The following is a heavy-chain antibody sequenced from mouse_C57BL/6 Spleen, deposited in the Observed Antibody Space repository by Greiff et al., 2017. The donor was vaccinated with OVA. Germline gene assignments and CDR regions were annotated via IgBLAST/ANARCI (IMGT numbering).Heavy chain of an antibody. V-gene: IGHV2-2*01. J-gene: IGHJ2*01. CDR3: ARKKGTTVVYYDY. CDR1: GFSLTSYG. D-gene: IGHD1-1*01. CDR2: IWSGGST. Sequence: QVQLKESGPGLVQPSQSLSITCTVSGFSLTSYGVHWVRQSPGKGLEWLGVIWSGGSTDYHAAFISRLSISKDNSKSQVFFKMNRLQADDTAIYYGARKKGTTVVYYDYWGQGTTLTVSS.